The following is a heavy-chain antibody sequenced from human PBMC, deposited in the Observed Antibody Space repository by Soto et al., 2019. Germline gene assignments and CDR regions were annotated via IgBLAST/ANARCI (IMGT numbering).Heavy chain of an antibody. V-gene: IGHV1-2*02. CDR1: GYTFTGHY. J-gene: IGHJ4*02. CDR3: GRGRSGQIVVFY. Sequence: ASVKVSCKASGYTFTGHYIHWVRQAPEQGPEWMGEIGPESGATRYAQRFQGRVTMTRDMSITTVYMELNNLSPDDTALYYCGRGRSGQIVVFYWGQGPPFTVSS. D-gene: IGHD1-26*01. CDR2: IGPESGAT.